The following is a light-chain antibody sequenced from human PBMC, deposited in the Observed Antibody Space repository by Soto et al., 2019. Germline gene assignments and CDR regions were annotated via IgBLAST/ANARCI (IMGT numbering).Light chain of an antibody. Sequence: QSALTQPASVSGSPGQSITISCTGTSSDVGGYNYVSWYQQHPGQAPKLMIFDVSYRPSGISNRFSGSRSGNTASLTISGLQTEDEADYYCSSYTRSSTLYVFGTGTKVTVL. CDR1: SSDVGGYNY. CDR2: DVS. V-gene: IGLV2-14*01. J-gene: IGLJ1*01. CDR3: SSYTRSSTLYV.